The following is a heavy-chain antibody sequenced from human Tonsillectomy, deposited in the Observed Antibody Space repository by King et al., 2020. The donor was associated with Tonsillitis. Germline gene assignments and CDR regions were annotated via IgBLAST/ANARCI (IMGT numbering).Heavy chain of an antibody. V-gene: IGHV4-28*03. Sequence: QLQESGPGLVKPPDTLSLTCAVSVYSISTSHWWGWIRQPPGKGMEWIGYIYYSGSTFSNPSLKSRVTFSVDTSKNQFSLKLSSVTAVDTAVYYCARAEKDQLLPNYYYYYYMDVWGKGTTVTVSS. CDR3: ARAEKDQLLPNYYYYYYMDV. D-gene: IGHD2-2*01. J-gene: IGHJ6*03. CDR1: VYSISTSHW. CDR2: IYYSGST.